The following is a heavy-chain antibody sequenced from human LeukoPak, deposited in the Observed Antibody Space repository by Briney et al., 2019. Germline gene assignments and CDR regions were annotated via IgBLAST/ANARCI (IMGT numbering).Heavy chain of an antibody. CDR3: ARPYCSSTSCYREAFDI. D-gene: IGHD2-2*02. CDR1: GYSFTSYW. J-gene: IGHJ3*02. Sequence: GESLKISCKGSGYSFTSYWIGWVRQMPGKGLEWMGIIYPGDSDTRYSPFFQGQVTISADKSISTAYLQWSSLKASDTAMYYCARPYCSSTSCYREAFDIWGQGTMVTVSS. CDR2: IYPGDSDT. V-gene: IGHV5-51*01.